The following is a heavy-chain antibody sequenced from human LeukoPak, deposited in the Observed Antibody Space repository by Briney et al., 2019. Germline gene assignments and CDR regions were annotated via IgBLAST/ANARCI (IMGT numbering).Heavy chain of an antibody. CDR2: VDPEDGET. D-gene: IGHD3-16*02. V-gene: IGHV1-69-2*01. Sequence: ASVKISCKVSGYTFTDYYMLWVQQAPGKGLEWMGLVDPEDGETIYAEKFQGRVTITADTSTDTAYMELSSLRSEDTAVYYCATMRKDCVWGSYLTQFDYWGQGTLVTVSS. J-gene: IGHJ4*02. CDR3: ATMRKDCVWGSYLTQFDY. CDR1: GYTFTDYY.